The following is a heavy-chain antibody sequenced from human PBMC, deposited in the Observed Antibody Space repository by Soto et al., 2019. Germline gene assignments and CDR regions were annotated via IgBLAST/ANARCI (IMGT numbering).Heavy chain of an antibody. D-gene: IGHD6-6*01. CDR2: IYYSGST. CDR3: ASGRVAALLDY. Sequence: PSETLSLTCTVSGGSISSYYWSWIRQPPGKGLEWIGYIYYSGSTNYNPSLKSRVTISVDTSKNQFSQKLSSVTAADTAVYYCASGRVAALLDYWGQGTLVTSPQ. V-gene: IGHV4-59*01. J-gene: IGHJ4*02. CDR1: GGSISSYY.